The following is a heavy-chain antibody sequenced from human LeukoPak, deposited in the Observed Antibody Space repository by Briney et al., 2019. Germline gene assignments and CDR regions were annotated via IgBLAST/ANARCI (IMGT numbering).Heavy chain of an antibody. CDR3: ASTYYDFWSGYSKAQPSELIDY. CDR1: GFTFSDYY. D-gene: IGHD3-3*01. Sequence: GGSLRLSCAASGFTFSDYYMSWIRQAPGKGLEWVSYISSSGSTIYYADSVKGRFTISRDNAKNSLYLQMNSLRAEDTAVYYCASTYYDFWSGYSKAQPSELIDYWGQGTLVTVSS. J-gene: IGHJ4*02. V-gene: IGHV3-11*04. CDR2: ISSSGSTI.